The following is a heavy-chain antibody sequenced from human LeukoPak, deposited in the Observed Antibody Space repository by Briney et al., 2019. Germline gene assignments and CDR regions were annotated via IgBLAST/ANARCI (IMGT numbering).Heavy chain of an antibody. CDR3: ARGALYGMDV. CDR1: GGSISSYY. V-gene: IGHV4-59*01. CDR2: IYYSGST. J-gene: IGHJ6*02. Sequence: SETLSLTCTVSGGSISSYYWSWIRQPPGKGLEWIGYIYYSGSTNYNPSLKGRVTISVDTSKNQFSLKLSSVTAADTAVYYCARGALYGMDVWGQGTTVTVSS.